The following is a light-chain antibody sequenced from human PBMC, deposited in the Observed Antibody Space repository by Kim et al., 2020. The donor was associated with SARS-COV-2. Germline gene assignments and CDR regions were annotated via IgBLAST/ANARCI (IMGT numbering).Light chain of an antibody. V-gene: IGKV1-17*01. CDR1: QAVRNY. J-gene: IGKJ1*01. CDR2: GAS. CDR3: DQRSGHPRT. Sequence: ESVGDRVTITGRASQAVRNYLNWYQQKPGKAPKVLIYGASILQGGVPSRFIGRGSGTEFTLTISSLQPEDFATYYCDQRSGHPRTFGQGTKVDIK.